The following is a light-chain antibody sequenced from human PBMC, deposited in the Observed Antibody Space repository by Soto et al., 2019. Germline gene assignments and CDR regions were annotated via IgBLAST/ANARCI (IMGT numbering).Light chain of an antibody. CDR3: QQYGSSLTWT. Sequence: EIVLTQSPGTLSLSPGERATLSCRASQSVSSSYLAWYQQKPGQAPRLLXYGASSRATGIPDRFSGSGSGTDFTLTISRLEPEDFAVYYCQQYGSSLTWTFGQGTKVDIK. J-gene: IGKJ1*01. CDR1: QSVSSSY. CDR2: GAS. V-gene: IGKV3-20*01.